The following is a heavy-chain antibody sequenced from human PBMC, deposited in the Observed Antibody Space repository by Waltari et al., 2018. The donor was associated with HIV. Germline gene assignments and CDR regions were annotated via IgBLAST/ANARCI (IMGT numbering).Heavy chain of an antibody. D-gene: IGHD3-22*01. V-gene: IGHV3-23*01. Sequence: EVQLLESGGGLVQPGGSLRLSCAASGFTFSNYAMSWVRQAPGEGLEWVSAIRGSGDSTYYADSVKGRFTMSRDNSKNTLYLQMNSVRAEETAVYYCAKYYDITGSTHSDAFDIWGQGTMVTVSS. J-gene: IGHJ3*02. CDR3: AKYYDITGSTHSDAFDI. CDR2: IRGSGDST. CDR1: GFTFSNYA.